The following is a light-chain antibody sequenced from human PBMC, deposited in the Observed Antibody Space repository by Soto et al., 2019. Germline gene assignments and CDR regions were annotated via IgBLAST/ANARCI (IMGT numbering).Light chain of an antibody. Sequence: QSALTQPPSASGSPGQSVTISCTGTSSDIGGYKYVSWYQQHPGKAPKLIIYEVTKRPSGVPDRFSGSKSGNTASLTVSGLQAEDEAEYYCSSYRGIGNSRVFGAGTKLTVL. CDR1: SSDIGGYKY. CDR2: EVT. V-gene: IGLV2-8*01. J-gene: IGLJ1*01. CDR3: SSYRGIGNSRV.